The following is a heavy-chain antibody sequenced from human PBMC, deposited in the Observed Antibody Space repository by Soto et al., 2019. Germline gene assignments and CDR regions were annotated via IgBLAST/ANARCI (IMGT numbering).Heavy chain of an antibody. CDR3: PTSYNDFWSAHFDY. D-gene: IGHD3-3*01. V-gene: IGHV3-48*01. J-gene: IGHJ4*02. Sequence: EVHLVESGGRLVQPGGSLRLSCGASGFTFSDYSMNWVRQAPGRGLEWVSSFSSSSITIQYAGSVEGRFAISRANAKHALYLQKNSLRVEDTAVYYCPTSYNDFWSAHFDYWGKVALVTVSS. CDR2: FSSSSITI. CDR1: GFTFSDYS.